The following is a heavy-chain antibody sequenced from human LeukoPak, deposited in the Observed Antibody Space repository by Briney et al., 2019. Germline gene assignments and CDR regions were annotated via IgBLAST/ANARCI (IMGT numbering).Heavy chain of an antibody. CDR1: GGSFSGYY. CDR2: INHSGST. CDR3: ARRYKTWIRGYFDY. Sequence: SETLSLTCAVYGGSFSGYYWSWIRQPPGKGLEWIGEINHSGSTNYNPSLKSRVTISVDTSKNQFSLKLSSVTAADTAVYYCARRYKTWIRGYFDYWGQGTLVTVSS. V-gene: IGHV4-34*01. D-gene: IGHD5-18*01. J-gene: IGHJ4*02.